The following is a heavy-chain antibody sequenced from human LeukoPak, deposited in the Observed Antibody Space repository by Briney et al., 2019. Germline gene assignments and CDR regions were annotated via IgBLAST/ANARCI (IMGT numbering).Heavy chain of an antibody. CDR2: ISYDGSNK. CDR3: ATDFAEAFDY. Sequence: GRSLRLSCAASGFTFNSYNMHWVCQAPGKGLEWVAVISYDGSNKYYADPVKGRFTISRDNFKNTLYLQMSSLRTEDTAVYYCATDFAEAFDYWGQGTLVTVSS. J-gene: IGHJ4*02. CDR1: GFTFNSYN. V-gene: IGHV3-30*04.